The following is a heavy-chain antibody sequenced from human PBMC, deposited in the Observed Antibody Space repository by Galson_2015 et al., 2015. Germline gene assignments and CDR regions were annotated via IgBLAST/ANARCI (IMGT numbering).Heavy chain of an antibody. V-gene: IGHV3-23*01. D-gene: IGHD3-3*01. Sequence: SLRLSCAASGFTFSSYAMSWVRQAPGKGLEWVSAISGSGGSTYYADSVKGRFTISRDNSKNTLYLQMNSLRAEDTAVYYCASGVPDYDFWSGYYLGWGDPQVGYFDYWGQGTLVTVSS. CDR2: ISGSGGST. CDR3: ASGVPDYDFWSGYYLGWGDPQVGYFDY. CDR1: GFTFSSYA. J-gene: IGHJ4*02.